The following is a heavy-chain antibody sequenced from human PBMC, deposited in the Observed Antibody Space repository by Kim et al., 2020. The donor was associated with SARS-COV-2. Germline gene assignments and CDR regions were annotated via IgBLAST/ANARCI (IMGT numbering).Heavy chain of an antibody. CDR3: AKDYWFGELSYNWFDP. CDR1: GFTFSSYG. Sequence: GGSLRLSCAASGFTFSSYGMHWVRQAPGKGLEWVAVISYDGSNKYYADSVKGRFTISRDNSKNTLYLQMNSLRAEDTAVYYCAKDYWFGELSYNWFDPWGQGTLVTVSS. V-gene: IGHV3-30*18. J-gene: IGHJ5*02. D-gene: IGHD3-10*01. CDR2: ISYDGSNK.